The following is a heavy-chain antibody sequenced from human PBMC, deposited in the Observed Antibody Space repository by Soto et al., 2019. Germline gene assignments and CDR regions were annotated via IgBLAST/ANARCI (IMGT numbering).Heavy chain of an antibody. Sequence: SVKVSCKASGSGFIRSGIQWVRQAHGQRLEWIGWIVVASGQTNYAQNFRGRVAVTRDTSTATAYIELTGLTSEDTAVYFCSADRPDIGVGWWVWGQGTTVTVSS. CDR2: IVVASGQT. V-gene: IGHV1-58*02. D-gene: IGHD2-15*01. CDR3: SADRPDIGVGWWV. J-gene: IGHJ6*02. CDR1: GSGFIRSG.